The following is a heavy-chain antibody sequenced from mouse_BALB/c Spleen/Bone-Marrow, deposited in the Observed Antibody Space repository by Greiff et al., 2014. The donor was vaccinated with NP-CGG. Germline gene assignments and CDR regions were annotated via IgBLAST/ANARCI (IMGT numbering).Heavy chain of an antibody. V-gene: IGHV1S135*01. CDR2: NDPYSGGT. D-gene: IGHD1-2*01. CDR3: ARLGTTAGPDY. CDR1: GYAFTNYN. J-gene: IGHJ2*01. Sequence: EVKLMESGPELVTPGAPVKVSCQASGYAFTNYNMYWVKQSHGKSLEWIGYNDPYSGGTNYSQKFKGKATLTVDKSSSTAYMHLNSLTSEDSAVYYCARLGTTAGPDYWGQGTTLTVSS.